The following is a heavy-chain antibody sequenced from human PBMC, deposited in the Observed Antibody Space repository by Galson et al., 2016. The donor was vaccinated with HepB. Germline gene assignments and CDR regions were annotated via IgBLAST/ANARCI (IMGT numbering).Heavy chain of an antibody. Sequence: SVKVSCKASGFTFTDYFIHWVRQAPGQGLEWMGRINPSSVDTNYAQNFQGRVTLTRDTSISTAYMELTSLTSDDTAVYYCAKCPPGTRGSLDSWGQGTLVTVSS. V-gene: IGHV1-2*06. CDR2: INPSSVDT. D-gene: IGHD1-14*01. J-gene: IGHJ4*02. CDR3: AKCPPGTRGSLDS. CDR1: GFTFTDYF.